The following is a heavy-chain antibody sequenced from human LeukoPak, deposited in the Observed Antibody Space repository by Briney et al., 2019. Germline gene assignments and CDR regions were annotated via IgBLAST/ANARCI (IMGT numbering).Heavy chain of an antibody. CDR1: GYIFTSSD. V-gene: IGHV1-8*01. CDR2: INPNSGRT. J-gene: IGHJ4*02. Sequence: ASVKVSCKASGYIFTSSDINWVRQAAGQGLEWMGWINPNSGRTGYAQKFQGRVTMTANTSISTAYMELSSLRFDDTAVYYCARGRSGLAAAGAYDYWGQGTLITVSS. D-gene: IGHD6-13*01. CDR3: ARGRSGLAAAGAYDY.